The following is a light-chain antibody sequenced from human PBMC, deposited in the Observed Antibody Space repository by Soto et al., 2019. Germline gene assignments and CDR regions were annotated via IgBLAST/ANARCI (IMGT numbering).Light chain of an antibody. J-gene: IGKJ5*01. CDR3: QQRSNWPIT. Sequence: DTVLTQSPGTLSLSPGERATLSCRASQSVNSRYIAWYPVTPCQAPRLLIYDASNRATGIPARFSGSGSGTDFTLTISILEAEDFAVYYCQQRSNWPITFGQGTRLEIK. CDR2: DAS. CDR1: QSVNSRY. V-gene: IGKV3D-20*02.